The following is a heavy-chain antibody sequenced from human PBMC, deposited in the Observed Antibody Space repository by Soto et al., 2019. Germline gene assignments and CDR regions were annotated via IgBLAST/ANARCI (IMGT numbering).Heavy chain of an antibody. Sequence: PGGSLRLSCAASGFKFSSYAMSWFRQAPGKGLEWVSLISATGGGTYYADSVKGRFTISRDNSDNTLYLQVHSLRAEDTAVYYCAKDRRAGGNSAFYFDFWGQGAQDTASS. V-gene: IGHV3-23*01. CDR3: AKDRRAGGNSAFYFDF. CDR1: GFKFSSYA. J-gene: IGHJ4*02. CDR2: ISATGGGT. D-gene: IGHD3-3*01.